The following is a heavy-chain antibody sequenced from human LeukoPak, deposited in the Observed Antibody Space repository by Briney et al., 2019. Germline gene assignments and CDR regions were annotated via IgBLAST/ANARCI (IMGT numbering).Heavy chain of an antibody. CDR3: ARSPLYSSGYFFDY. J-gene: IGHJ4*02. V-gene: IGHV3-53*01. CDR1: GFTVSSNY. D-gene: IGHD6-19*01. CDR2: IYSGGST. Sequence: GGSLRLSCAAPGFTVSSNYMSWVRQAPGKGLEWVSVIYSGGSTYYADSVKGRFTISRDNSKNTLYLQMNSLRAEDTAVYYCARSPLYSSGYFFDYWGQGTLVTVSS.